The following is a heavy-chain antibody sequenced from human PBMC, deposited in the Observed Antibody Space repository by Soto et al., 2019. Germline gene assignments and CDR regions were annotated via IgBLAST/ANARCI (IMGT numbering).Heavy chain of an antibody. Sequence: QVQLQESGPGLVKPSETLSLTCTVSGASISSYFWNWIRQPPGKGLEWIGYIYYSGTTYYNPSLKSRVTMSVDTSKNQFSLKLSSVTAADTAVYYCGYYDSSGYIWGQGTLVTVYS. CDR1: GASISSYF. CDR2: IYYSGTT. V-gene: IGHV4-59*08. CDR3: GYYDSSGYI. J-gene: IGHJ4*02. D-gene: IGHD3-22*01.